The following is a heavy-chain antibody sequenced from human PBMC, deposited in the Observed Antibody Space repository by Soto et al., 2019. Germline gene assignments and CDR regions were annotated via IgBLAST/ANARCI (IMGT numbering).Heavy chain of an antibody. CDR3: GRAGGYNYGKQPFAY. D-gene: IGHD5-18*01. CDR2: IWYDGSNE. J-gene: IGHJ4*02. V-gene: IGHV3-33*01. CDR1: GFRFNGYA. Sequence: QVQLVESGGGVVQPGRSLRLSCAVSGFRFNGYAMHWVRQAPGKGLEWVAVIWYDGSNENYADSVKGRFTISRDNSKNTVYLQMTSLRAEDTAVYYCGRAGGYNYGKQPFAYWGQGTLVTVSP.